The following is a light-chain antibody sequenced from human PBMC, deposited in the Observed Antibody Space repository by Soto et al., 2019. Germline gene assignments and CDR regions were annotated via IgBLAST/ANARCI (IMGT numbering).Light chain of an antibody. CDR1: SSDVGGYNY. Sequence: QSVLTQPASVSGSPGQSITISCTGTSSDVGGYNYVSWYQQHPGEAPQLMIYDVSNRPSGVSDRFSGSKSGNTASLTISGLQAEDEADYYCSSYTSSITYVFGSGTKVTXL. J-gene: IGLJ1*01. V-gene: IGLV2-14*01. CDR2: DVS. CDR3: SSYTSSITYV.